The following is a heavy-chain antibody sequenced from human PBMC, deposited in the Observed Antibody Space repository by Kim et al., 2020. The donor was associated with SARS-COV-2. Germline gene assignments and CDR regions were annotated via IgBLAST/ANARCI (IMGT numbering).Heavy chain of an antibody. V-gene: IGHV4-39*01. CDR3: ARGPAGYCGGDCTYFQ. Sequence: SETLSLTCTVSGGSISSSSYYWGWIRQPPGKGLEWIGSIYYSGSTYYNPSLKSRVTISVDTSKNQFSLKLSSVTAADTAVYYCARGPAGYCGGDCTYFQ. CDR1: GGSISSSSYY. D-gene: IGHD2-21*02. J-gene: IGHJ1*01. CDR2: IYYSGST.